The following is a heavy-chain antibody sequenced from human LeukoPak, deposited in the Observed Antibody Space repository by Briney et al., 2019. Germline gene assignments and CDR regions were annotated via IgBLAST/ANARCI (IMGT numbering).Heavy chain of an antibody. D-gene: IGHD3-3*02. CDR2: VYHSGYT. J-gene: IGHJ5*02. CDR1: GYSISSGDY. Sequence: PSETLSLTCTVSGYSISSGDYWGWIRQPPGKGLEWIGSVYHSGYTYYNPSLKSRVTISVDTSKNQFSLNLSSVTAADTAVYYCAGGWSILRGGDWFDPWGQGTLVTVSS. CDR3: AGGWSILRGGDWFDP. V-gene: IGHV4-38-2*02.